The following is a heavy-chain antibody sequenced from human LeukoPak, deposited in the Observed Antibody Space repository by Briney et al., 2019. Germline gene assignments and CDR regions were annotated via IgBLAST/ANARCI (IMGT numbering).Heavy chain of an antibody. V-gene: IGHV3-23*01. D-gene: IGHD3-10*01. J-gene: IGHJ5*02. CDR3: AKDSRITMVRGVMPKDYNWFDP. CDR1: GFTFSSYA. CDR2: ISGSGGST. Sequence: TGGSLRLSCAASGFTFSSYAMSWVRQAPGKGLEWVSAISGSGGSTYYADSVKGRFTISRDNSKNTLYLQMNSLRAEDTAVYYCAKDSRITMVRGVMPKDYNWFDPWGQGTLVTVSS.